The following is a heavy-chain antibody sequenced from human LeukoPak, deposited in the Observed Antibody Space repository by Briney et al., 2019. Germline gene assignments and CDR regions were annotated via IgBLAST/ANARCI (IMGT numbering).Heavy chain of an antibody. D-gene: IGHD6-19*01. CDR1: RGTFSSYT. V-gene: IGHV1-69*02. J-gene: IGHJ4*02. Sequence: SVKVSCKASRGTFSSYTISWVRQAPGQGLDWMGRIIPILGIADYAQKFQGRVTITADKSTSTAYMELSSLRSEDTAVYYCARASIAVAYRHFDHCSQGSLVTVSS. CDR3: ARASIAVAYRHFDH. CDR2: IIPILGIA.